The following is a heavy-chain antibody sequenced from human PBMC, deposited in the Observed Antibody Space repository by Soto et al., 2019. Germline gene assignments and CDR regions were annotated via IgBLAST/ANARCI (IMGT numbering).Heavy chain of an antibody. Sequence: PSETLSLTCTVSGGSISRYYWSWIRQPPGKGLEWIGYIYYSGSTNYNPSLKSRVTISVDTSKNQFSLKLSSVTAADTAVYYCATRTPLNYFDYWGQGTLVTVSS. CDR2: IYYSGST. J-gene: IGHJ4*02. CDR3: ATRTPLNYFDY. V-gene: IGHV4-59*01. CDR1: GGSISRYY.